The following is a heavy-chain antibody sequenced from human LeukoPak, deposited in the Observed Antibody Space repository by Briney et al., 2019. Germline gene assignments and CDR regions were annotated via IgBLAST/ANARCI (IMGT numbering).Heavy chain of an antibody. CDR2: IHWDGGST. V-gene: IGHV3-43*01. CDR1: GFAFSDNW. D-gene: IGHD3/OR15-3a*01. CDR3: AKSLGGLGDY. Sequence: GGSLRLSCAASGFAFSDNWMHWVRQAPGKGLEWVSLIHWDGGSTYYADSVKGRFTISRDNSKNSLYLQMNGLTTEDTALYYCAKSLGGLGDYWGQGTLVTVSS. J-gene: IGHJ4*02.